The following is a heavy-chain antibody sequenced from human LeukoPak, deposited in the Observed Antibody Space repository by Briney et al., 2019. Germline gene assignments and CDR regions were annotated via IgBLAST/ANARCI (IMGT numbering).Heavy chain of an antibody. J-gene: IGHJ4*02. CDR1: GFTFSSYS. V-gene: IGHV3-48*02. D-gene: IGHD3-22*01. CDR3: AKDRDPYYYDSSGYYPKLLFDY. CDR2: ISSSSSTI. Sequence: QPGGSLRLSCAASGFTFSSYSMNWVRQAPGKGLEWVSYISSSSSTIYYADSVKGRFTISRDNAKNSLYLQMNSLRDEDTAMYYCAKDRDPYYYDSSGYYPKLLFDYWGQGTLVTVSS.